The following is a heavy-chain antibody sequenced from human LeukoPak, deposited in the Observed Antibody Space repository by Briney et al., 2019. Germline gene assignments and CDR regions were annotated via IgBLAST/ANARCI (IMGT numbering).Heavy chain of an antibody. CDR2: IYPSGNT. V-gene: IGHV4-61*02. CDR1: GGSVSSGDYY. CDR3: ARVEATATAYFDY. D-gene: IGHD5-18*01. Sequence: SETLSLTSTVSGGSVSSGDYYWSWIRQPAGEGLEWIGRIYPSGNTNYNPSLKSRVTISMDTSKNRISLKVSSVTAADTAVYYCARVEATATAYFDYWGQGTLVTVSS. J-gene: IGHJ4*02.